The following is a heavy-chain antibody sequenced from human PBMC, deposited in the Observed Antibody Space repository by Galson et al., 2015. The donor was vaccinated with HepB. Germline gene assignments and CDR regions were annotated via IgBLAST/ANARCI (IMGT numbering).Heavy chain of an antibody. D-gene: IGHD3-10*01. CDR2: IKSKTYGGTA. Sequence: SLRLSCAASGFSFSNAWMNWVRRVPGKGLEWVGHIKSKTYGGTADYAAPVKDRFTLSRDDSKTILYLHLDSLNTEDTGIYYCTTATMIRGEVPYYFYKYGMDVWGQGTAVTVSS. V-gene: IGHV3-15*07. CDR3: TTATMIRGEVPYYFYKYGMDV. J-gene: IGHJ6*02. CDR1: GFSFSNAW.